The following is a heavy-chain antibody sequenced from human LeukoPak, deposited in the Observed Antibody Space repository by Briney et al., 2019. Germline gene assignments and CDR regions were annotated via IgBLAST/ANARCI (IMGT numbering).Heavy chain of an antibody. CDR1: GGSISSYY. Sequence: SETLSLTCTVSGGSISSYYWSWIRQPPGKGLEWIGYIYYSGSTNYNPSLKSRVTISVDTSKNQFSLKLSSVTAADTAVYYCARDRVAVAGTFFDYWGQGTLVTVSS. J-gene: IGHJ4*02. V-gene: IGHV4-59*12. CDR3: ARDRVAVAGTFFDY. CDR2: IYYSGST. D-gene: IGHD6-19*01.